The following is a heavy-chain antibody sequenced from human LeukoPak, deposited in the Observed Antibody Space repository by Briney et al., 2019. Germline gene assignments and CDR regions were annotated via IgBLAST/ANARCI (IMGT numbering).Heavy chain of an antibody. V-gene: IGHV4-39*01. CDR1: GGSISSSSYY. D-gene: IGHD1-1*01. CDR3: ARHTTGSAAYDY. CDR2: IYYSGST. J-gene: IGHJ4*02. Sequence: SETLSLTCTVSGGSISSSSYYWGWLRQPPGKGLEWIGSIYYSGSTYYNPSLKSRVTISVDTSKNQFSLKLSSVTTADTAVYYCARHTTGSAAYDYWGQGTLVTVSS.